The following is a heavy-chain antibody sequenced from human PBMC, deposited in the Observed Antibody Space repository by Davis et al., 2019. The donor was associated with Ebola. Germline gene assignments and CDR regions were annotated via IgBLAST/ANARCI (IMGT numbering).Heavy chain of an antibody. V-gene: IGHV1-18*01. CDR1: GYTFTSYG. CDR3: ARDRVWLGRSYYYGMDV. CDR2: ISAYNGNT. J-gene: IGHJ6*02. D-gene: IGHD3-16*01. Sequence: ASVKVSCKTFGYTFTSYGITWVRQAPGQGLEWMGWISAYNGNTNYAQKLQGRVTMTTDTSTSTAYMELRSLRSDDTAVYYCARDRVWLGRSYYYGMDVWGQGTTVTVSS.